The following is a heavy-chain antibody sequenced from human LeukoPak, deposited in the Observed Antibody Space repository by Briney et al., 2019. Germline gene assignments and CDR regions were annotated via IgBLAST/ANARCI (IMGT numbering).Heavy chain of an antibody. Sequence: ASVKVSCKASGYSFTIYYMHWVRQAPGQGLEWMGIVNPSGGSTSYAQKFQGRVTMTRDTSTSTVYMELSSLRSEDTAVYYCARGVYYYDSSGYYPLGYWGQGTLVTVSS. D-gene: IGHD3-22*01. CDR3: ARGVYYYDSSGYYPLGY. J-gene: IGHJ4*02. V-gene: IGHV1-46*01. CDR2: VNPSGGST. CDR1: GYSFTIYY.